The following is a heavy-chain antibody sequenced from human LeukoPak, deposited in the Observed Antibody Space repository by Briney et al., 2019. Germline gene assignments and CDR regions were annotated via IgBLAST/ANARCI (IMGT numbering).Heavy chain of an antibody. CDR1: GFTFSSYG. CDR3: ARLVSHSSGYN. Sequence: PGGSLRLSCAASGFTFSSYGMHWVRQAPGKGLEWVAVIWYDGSNKYYADSVKGRFTISRDNSKNTLYLQMNSLRAEDTALYYCARLVSHSSGYNWGQGTLVTVSS. CDR2: IWYDGSNK. D-gene: IGHD6-19*01. V-gene: IGHV3-33*01. J-gene: IGHJ4*02.